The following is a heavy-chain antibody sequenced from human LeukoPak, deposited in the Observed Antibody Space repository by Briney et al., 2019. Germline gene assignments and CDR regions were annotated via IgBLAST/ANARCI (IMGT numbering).Heavy chain of an antibody. V-gene: IGHV1-2*02. J-gene: IGHJ4*02. CDR1: GYTFTNNF. CDR3: ARARSSTNYDILTGYYLFDY. D-gene: IGHD3-9*01. CDR2: INPNSGGT. Sequence: GASVKISCKAFGYTFTNNFMHWVRQTPGQGLEWMGWINPNSGGTNYAQKFQGRVTMTRDTSISTAYMELSRLRSDDTAVYYCARARSSTNYDILTGYYLFDYWGQGTLVTVSS.